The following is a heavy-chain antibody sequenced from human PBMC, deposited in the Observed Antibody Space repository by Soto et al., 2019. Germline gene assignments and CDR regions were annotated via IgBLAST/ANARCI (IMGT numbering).Heavy chain of an antibody. D-gene: IGHD2-2*01. CDR1: GFTFTSSA. J-gene: IGHJ6*02. Sequence: ASVKVSCKASGFTFTSSAVQWVRQARGQRLEWIGWIVVGSGNTNYAQKFQERVTITRDMSTSTAYMELSSLRSEDTAVYYCSGYCSSTSCFYYYYYGMDVWGQGTTVTVSS. CDR2: IVVGSGNT. CDR3: SGYCSSTSCFYYYYYGMDV. V-gene: IGHV1-58*01.